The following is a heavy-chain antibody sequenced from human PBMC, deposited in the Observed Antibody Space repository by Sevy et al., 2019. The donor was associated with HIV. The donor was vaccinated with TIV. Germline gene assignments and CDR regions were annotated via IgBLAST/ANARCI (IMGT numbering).Heavy chain of an antibody. D-gene: IGHD2-2*01. CDR2: ISWNSGSI. CDR3: AKDTGSIVVVPAAD. CDR1: EFTFDDYA. Sequence: GGSLRLSCAASEFTFDDYARHWVRQAPGKGLEWVSGISWNSGSIGYADSVKGRFTISRDNAKNSLYLQMNSLRAEDTALYYCAKDTGSIVVVPAADWGQGTMVTVSS. J-gene: IGHJ3*01. V-gene: IGHV3-9*01.